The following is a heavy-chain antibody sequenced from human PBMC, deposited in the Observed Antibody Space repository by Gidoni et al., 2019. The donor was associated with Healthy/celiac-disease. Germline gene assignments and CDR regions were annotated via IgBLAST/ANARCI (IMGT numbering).Heavy chain of an antibody. J-gene: IGHJ6*02. Sequence: QVQLVQSGAEVKKPGSSLKVSCKASGGTFSSYAISWVRQAPGQGFEWMGGIIPIFGTANYAQKFQGRVTITEDESTSTAYMELSSLRSEDTAVYYCARGGCTNGVCYSGYYYGMDVWGQGTTVTVSS. D-gene: IGHD2-8*01. CDR3: ARGGCTNGVCYSGYYYGMDV. CDR1: GGTFSSYA. V-gene: IGHV1-69*01. CDR2: IIPIFGTA.